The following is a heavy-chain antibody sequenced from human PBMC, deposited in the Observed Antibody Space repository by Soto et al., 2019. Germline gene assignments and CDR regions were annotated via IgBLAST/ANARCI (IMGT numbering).Heavy chain of an antibody. V-gene: IGHV4-4*02. D-gene: IGHD2-8*01. CDR1: GVSISSGNW. CDR3: ARRVYDTPLNYMYFDF. Sequence: SETLSLTCAVSGVSISSGNWWTWVRQTPQRGLEYIGEIFHDGTANYYPSFERRVAISVDTSKNQFSLKLTSVTAADTVIYFCARRVYDTPLNYMYFDFWGQGALVTVSS. CDR2: IFHDGTA. J-gene: IGHJ4*02.